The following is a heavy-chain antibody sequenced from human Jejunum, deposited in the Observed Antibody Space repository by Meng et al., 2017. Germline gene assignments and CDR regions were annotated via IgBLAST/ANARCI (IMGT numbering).Heavy chain of an antibody. CDR1: AFTLSRYW. Sequence: GGSLRLSCAAPAFTLSRYWMGWVRQAPGKGLEWVASIKADGGDKYYVDSVRGRFTVSRDNVQSSLFLQMNSLRADDTAVYFCARGPPSGYGTTWFDYWGQGTLVTVSS. J-gene: IGHJ5*01. D-gene: IGHD2-15*01. V-gene: IGHV3-7*01. CDR3: ARGPPSGYGTTWFDY. CDR2: IKADGGDK.